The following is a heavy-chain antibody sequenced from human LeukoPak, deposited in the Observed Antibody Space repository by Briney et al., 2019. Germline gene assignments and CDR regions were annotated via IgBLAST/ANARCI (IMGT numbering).Heavy chain of an antibody. Sequence: ASVKVSCKASGYTFTSYGISWVRQAPGQGLEWMGWISAYNGNTNYAQKLQGRVTMTTDTSTSTAYMELRSLRSDDTAVYYCARDVQLGYCSSTSCYRGGDYWGQGTLVTVSP. V-gene: IGHV1-18*01. CDR2: ISAYNGNT. D-gene: IGHD2-2*02. CDR1: GYTFTSYG. CDR3: ARDVQLGYCSSTSCYRGGDY. J-gene: IGHJ4*02.